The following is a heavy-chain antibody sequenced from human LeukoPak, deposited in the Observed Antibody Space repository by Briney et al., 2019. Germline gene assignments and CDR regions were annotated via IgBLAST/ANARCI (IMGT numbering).Heavy chain of an antibody. V-gene: IGHV3-23*01. J-gene: IGHJ4*02. Sequence: GGSLRLSCAASGFTFSSYAMSWVRQAPGKGLEWVSAISGSGGSTYYADSVKGRFTISRDNSKNTLYLHMNSLRAEDTAVYYCAKDRGVWFGEFGLFDYWGQGTLVTVSS. CDR3: AKDRGVWFGEFGLFDY. CDR2: ISGSGGST. CDR1: GFTFSSYA. D-gene: IGHD3-10*01.